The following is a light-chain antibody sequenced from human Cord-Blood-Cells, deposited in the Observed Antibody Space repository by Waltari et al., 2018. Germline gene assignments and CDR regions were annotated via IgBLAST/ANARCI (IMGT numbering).Light chain of an antibody. J-gene: IGLJ3*02. CDR1: SGDVGGYNY. CDR3: SSYAGSNNWV. Sequence: QSALPQPPSASGSPGQSATLPCTGTSGDVGGYNYVSWYQQHPGKAPNLMIYEVSKRPSGVPDRFSGSKSGNTASLTVSGLQAEDEADYYCSSYAGSNNWVFGGGTKLTVL. CDR2: EVS. V-gene: IGLV2-8*01.